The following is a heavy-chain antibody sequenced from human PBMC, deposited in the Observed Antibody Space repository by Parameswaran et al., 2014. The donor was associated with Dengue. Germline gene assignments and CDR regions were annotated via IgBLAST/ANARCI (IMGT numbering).Heavy chain of an antibody. CDR3: ARGSADIVATVNWFDP. V-gene: IGHV4-39*07. Sequence: WIRQPPGKGLEWIGSIYYSGSTYYNPSLKSRVTISVDTSKNQFSLKLSSVTAADTAVYYCARGSADIVATVNWFDPWGQGTLVTVSS. D-gene: IGHD5-12*01. CDR2: IYYSGST. J-gene: IGHJ5*02.